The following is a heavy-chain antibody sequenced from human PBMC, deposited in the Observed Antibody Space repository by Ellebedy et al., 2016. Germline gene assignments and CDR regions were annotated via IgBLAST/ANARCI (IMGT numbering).Heavy chain of an antibody. CDR1: GFTFSSYG. Sequence: GESLKLSXAASGFTFSSYGMHWVRQAPGKGLEWVAVISFDGSNKYYADSVKGRFTISRDNSKNTLYLQMNSLRAEDTAVYYCAKDGGLGRWLLGWYFDLWGRGTLVTVSS. CDR2: ISFDGSNK. V-gene: IGHV3-30*18. J-gene: IGHJ2*01. D-gene: IGHD5-24*01. CDR3: AKDGGLGRWLLGWYFDL.